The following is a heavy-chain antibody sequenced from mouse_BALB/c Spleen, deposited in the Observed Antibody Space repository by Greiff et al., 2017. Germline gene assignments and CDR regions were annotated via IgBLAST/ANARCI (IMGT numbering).Heavy chain of an antibody. Sequence: EVKLVESGGGLVKPGGSLKLSCAASGFTFSSYAMSWVRQTPEKRLEWVATISSGGSYTYYPDSVKGRFTISRDNAKNTLYLQMSSLRSEDTAMYYCARQGKNSYDYDGFAYWGQGTLVTVSA. V-gene: IGHV5-9-3*01. CDR3: ARQGKNSYDYDGFAY. CDR1: GFTFSSYA. D-gene: IGHD2-4*01. CDR2: ISSGGSYT. J-gene: IGHJ3*01.